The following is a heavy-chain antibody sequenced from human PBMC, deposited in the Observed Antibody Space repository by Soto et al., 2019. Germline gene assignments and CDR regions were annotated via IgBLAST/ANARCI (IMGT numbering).Heavy chain of an antibody. D-gene: IGHD6-19*01. Sequence: LRLSCAASGFTFSSYWMSWVRQAPGKGLEWVANIKQDGSEKYYVDSVKGRFTISRDNAKNSLYLQMNSLRAEDTAVYYCARAKQWLVRPGKWFDPWGQGTLVTVSS. CDR3: ARAKQWLVRPGKWFDP. CDR2: IKQDGSEK. CDR1: GFTFSSYW. V-gene: IGHV3-7*03. J-gene: IGHJ5*02.